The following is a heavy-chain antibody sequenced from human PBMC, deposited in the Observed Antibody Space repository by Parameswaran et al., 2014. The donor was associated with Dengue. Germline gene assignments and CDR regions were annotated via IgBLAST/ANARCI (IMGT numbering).Heavy chain of an antibody. V-gene: IGHV4-59*01. D-gene: IGHD6-13*01. CDR3: AREVWEAAALQTYYFDY. CDR2: IYYSGST. Sequence: RWIRQPPGKGLEWIGYIYYSGSTNYNPSLKSRVTISVDTSKNQFSLKLSSVTAADTAVYYCAREVWEAAALQTYYFDYWGQGTLVTVSS. J-gene: IGHJ4*02.